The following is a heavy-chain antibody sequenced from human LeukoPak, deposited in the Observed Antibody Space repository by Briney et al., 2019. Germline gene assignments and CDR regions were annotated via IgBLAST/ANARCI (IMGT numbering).Heavy chain of an antibody. J-gene: IGHJ4*02. CDR2: ISAYNGNT. Sequence: GASVKVSCKVSGYTFRSYGISWVRQAPGQGLEWMGWISAYNGNTNYAQNLQGRVTMTTDTSTSIAYMELRSLRSDDTAVYYCARDFSGYSYGSHYFDYWGQGTLVTVSS. V-gene: IGHV1-18*01. CDR3: ARDFSGYSYGSHYFDY. CDR1: GYTFRSYG. D-gene: IGHD5-18*01.